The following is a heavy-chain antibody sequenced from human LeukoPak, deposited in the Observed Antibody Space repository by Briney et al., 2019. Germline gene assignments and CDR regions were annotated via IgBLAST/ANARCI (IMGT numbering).Heavy chain of an antibody. Sequence: SESLSLTCTVPGGSISSYYWSWIRQPAGKGLEWIGRIYTSGSTNYNPSLKSRVSMSVDTSKNQFSLKLSSVTAADTAVYYCARERRPSGSGSHNWFDPWGQGTLVTVSS. V-gene: IGHV4-4*07. CDR3: ARERRPSGSGSHNWFDP. J-gene: IGHJ5*02. CDR2: IYTSGST. D-gene: IGHD3-10*01. CDR1: GGSISSYY.